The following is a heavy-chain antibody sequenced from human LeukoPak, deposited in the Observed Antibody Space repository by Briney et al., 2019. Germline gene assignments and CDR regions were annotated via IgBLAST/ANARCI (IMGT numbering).Heavy chain of an antibody. J-gene: IGHJ3*01. CDR1: GFPFSGYT. CDR3: AKGGFWTTHNAFDV. V-gene: IGHV3-23*01. D-gene: IGHD3/OR15-3a*01. Sequence: GGSLRLSCAASGFPFSGYTMTWLRQGPGKGLEWVSSLTGAGDTTYYTDSVKGRFTISRDNSKQTVDLQMSSLRVEDTAVYFCAKGGFWTTHNAFDVWGQGIKVTVSS. CDR2: LTGAGDTT.